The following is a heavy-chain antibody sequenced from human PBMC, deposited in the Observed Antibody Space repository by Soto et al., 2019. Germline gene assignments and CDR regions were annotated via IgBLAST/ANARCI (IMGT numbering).Heavy chain of an antibody. CDR3: ARASYDSSGSSFDY. CDR1: GYTFTSYG. CDR2: ISAYNGNT. J-gene: IGHJ4*02. D-gene: IGHD3-22*01. Sequence: ASVKVSCKTSGYTFTSYGISWVRQAPGQGLEWMGWISAYNGNTNYAQKLQGRVTMTTDTSTSTAYMELRSLRSDDTAVYYCARASYDSSGSSFDYWGQGTLVTVSS. V-gene: IGHV1-18*04.